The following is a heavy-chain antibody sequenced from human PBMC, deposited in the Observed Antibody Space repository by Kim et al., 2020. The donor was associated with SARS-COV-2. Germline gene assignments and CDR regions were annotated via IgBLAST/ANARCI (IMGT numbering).Heavy chain of an antibody. V-gene: IGHV3-30*04. CDR3: ARAGWAADAFVI. Sequence: GGSLRLSCAASGFTFSSYAMHWVRQAPGKGLEWVAVISYDGSNKYYADSVKGRFTISGDNSKNTRYRQMKSLRAEDPAGYYCARAGWAADAFVIWGQGT. D-gene: IGHD1-26*01. CDR1: GFTFSSYA. J-gene: IGHJ3*02. CDR2: ISYDGSNK.